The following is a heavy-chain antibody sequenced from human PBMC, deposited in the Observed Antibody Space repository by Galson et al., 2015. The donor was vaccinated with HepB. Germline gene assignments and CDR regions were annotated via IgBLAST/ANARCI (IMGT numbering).Heavy chain of an antibody. CDR3: ARRPVAPLNYYYYGMDV. J-gene: IGHJ6*02. D-gene: IGHD5-12*01. CDR2: IDPSDSYT. CDR1: GYSFTSYW. V-gene: IGHV5-10-1*01. Sequence: QSGAEVKKPGESLKISCKGSGYSFTSYWISWVRQMPGKGLEWMGRIDPSDSYTNYSPSFQGHVTISADKSISTAYLQWSSLKASDTAMYYCARRPVAPLNYYYYGMDVWGQGTTVTVSS.